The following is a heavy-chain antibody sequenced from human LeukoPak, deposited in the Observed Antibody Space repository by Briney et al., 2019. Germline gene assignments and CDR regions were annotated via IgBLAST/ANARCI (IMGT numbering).Heavy chain of an antibody. D-gene: IGHD1-26*01. CDR3: AKVRGYEWELPPAYYFDY. CDR1: GFTFSSYA. CDR2: ISGSGGST. Sequence: GGSLRLSCAASGFTFSSYAMSWVRQAPGKGLEWVSAISGSGGSTYYADSVKGRFTISRDNSKNTLYLQMNSLRAEDTAVYYCAKVRGYEWELPPAYYFDYWGQGTLVTVSS. V-gene: IGHV3-23*01. J-gene: IGHJ4*02.